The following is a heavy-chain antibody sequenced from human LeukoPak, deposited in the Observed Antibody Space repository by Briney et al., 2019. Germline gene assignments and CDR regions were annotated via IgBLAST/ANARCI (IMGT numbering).Heavy chain of an antibody. V-gene: IGHV4-61*02. D-gene: IGHD3-9*01. CDR1: GGAISSGSYY. CDR2: IYISGNT. J-gene: IGHJ6*03. Sequence: PSETLSLTCTVSGGAISSGSYYWSWIRQPAGKGLEWIGRIYISGNTNYNPFLKSRVTISADTSRNQFSLKLSSVTAADTAVYYCATCQASYYDILTGSYYMDVWGKGTTVTVSS. CDR3: ATCQASYYDILTGSYYMDV.